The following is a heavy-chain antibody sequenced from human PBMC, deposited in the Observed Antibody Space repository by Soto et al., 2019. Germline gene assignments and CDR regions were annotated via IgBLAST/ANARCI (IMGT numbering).Heavy chain of an antibody. CDR3: AREVRGPLY. V-gene: IGHV3-7*01. J-gene: IGHJ4*02. CDR1: GFTFSTYW. CDR2: INQDGSDI. Sequence: GGSLRLSCAASGFTFSTYWMSWVRQAPGKGLEWVANINQDGSDIYIVDSVKGRFTISRDNAKNSLYLQMNSLRVEDTAVYYCAREVRGPLYWGQGILVTVSS. D-gene: IGHD2-2*01.